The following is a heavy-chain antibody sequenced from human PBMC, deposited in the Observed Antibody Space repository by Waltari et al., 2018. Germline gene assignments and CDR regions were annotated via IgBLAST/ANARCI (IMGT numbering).Heavy chain of an antibody. CDR3: AKNLDSSGWYGQELDY. CDR1: GFTFSSYG. J-gene: IGHJ4*02. V-gene: IGHV3-30*18. CDR2: ISYDGSNK. D-gene: IGHD6-19*01. Sequence: QVQLVESGGGVVQPGRSLRLSCAASGFTFSSYGMHWVRQAPGKGLEWVAVISYDGSNKYYADSVKGRFTISRDNSKNTRYLQMNSLRAEDTAVYYCAKNLDSSGWYGQELDYWGQGTLVTVSS.